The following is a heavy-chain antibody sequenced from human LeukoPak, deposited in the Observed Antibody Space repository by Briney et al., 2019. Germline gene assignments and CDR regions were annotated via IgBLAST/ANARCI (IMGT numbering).Heavy chain of an antibody. CDR3: ARHGEPLWFGRVSWFDP. V-gene: IGHV6-1*01. CDR2: TYYRSKWYN. D-gene: IGHD3-10*01. Sequence: SQTLSLTCAISGDSVSSNSAAWNWIRQSPSRGLEWLGRTYYRSKWYNDYAVSVKSRITINPDTSKNQFSLKLSSVTAADTAVYYCARHGEPLWFGRVSWFDPWGHGTLVTVSS. CDR1: GDSVSSNSAA. J-gene: IGHJ5*02.